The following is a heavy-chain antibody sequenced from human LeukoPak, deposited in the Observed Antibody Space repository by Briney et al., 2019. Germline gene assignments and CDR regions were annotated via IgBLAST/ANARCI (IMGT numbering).Heavy chain of an antibody. Sequence: ASVKVSCKASGYTFTSYGISWVRQAPGQGLEWMGGIIPIFGTANYAQKFQGRVTITADESTSTAYMELSSLRSEDTAVYYCAARAQGSYYYYYYYMDVWGKGTTVTISS. CDR2: IIPIFGTA. CDR3: AARAQGSYYYYYYYMDV. CDR1: GYTFTSYG. J-gene: IGHJ6*03. V-gene: IGHV1-69*13. D-gene: IGHD2-15*01.